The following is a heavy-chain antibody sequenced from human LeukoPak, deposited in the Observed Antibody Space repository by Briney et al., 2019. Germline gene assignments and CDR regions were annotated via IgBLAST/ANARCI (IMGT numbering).Heavy chain of an antibody. CDR1: GFTFSNYV. V-gene: IGHV3-30*02. Sequence: PGGSLRLSCAASGFTFSNYVMHWVRQAPGKGLEWVAFIRADGSIKKYADSVKGRFSISRDSSKNILYLQMNSLRAEDTAVYYCAKDRCSNGIGCYYYYMDVWGKGTTVTISS. CDR3: AKDRCSNGIGCYYYYMDV. J-gene: IGHJ6*03. D-gene: IGHD2-8*01. CDR2: IRADGSIK.